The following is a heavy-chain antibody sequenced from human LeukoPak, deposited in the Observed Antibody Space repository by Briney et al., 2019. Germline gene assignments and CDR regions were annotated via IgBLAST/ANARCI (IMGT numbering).Heavy chain of an antibody. CDR3: ASPRALYCSSTSCQTANGAFDI. J-gene: IGHJ3*02. Sequence: SVKVSCKASGGTFSSYTISWVRQAPGQGLEWMGRINPILGIANYAQKFQGRVTITADKSTSTAYMELSSLRSEDTAVYYCASPRALYCSSTSCQTANGAFDIWGQGTMVTVSS. CDR2: INPILGIA. CDR1: GGTFSSYT. D-gene: IGHD2-2*01. V-gene: IGHV1-69*02.